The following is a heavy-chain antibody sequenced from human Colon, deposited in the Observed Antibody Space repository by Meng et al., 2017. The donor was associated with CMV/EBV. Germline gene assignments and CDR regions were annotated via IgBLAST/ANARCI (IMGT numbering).Heavy chain of an antibody. CDR2: ITGSGGST. CDR3: AKGTKQQLPPRSFDS. CDR1: EFTFQDFV. V-gene: IGHV3-23*01. Sequence: GGPLRLSCAPPEFTFQDFVRSGVRQGPGKGLEWVASITGSGGSTYYAASVKARSTISRDNSKSSLYLHMDSLRVEDTALYYCAKGTKQQLPPRSFDSWGQGTMVTVSS. J-gene: IGHJ5*01. D-gene: IGHD1-1*01.